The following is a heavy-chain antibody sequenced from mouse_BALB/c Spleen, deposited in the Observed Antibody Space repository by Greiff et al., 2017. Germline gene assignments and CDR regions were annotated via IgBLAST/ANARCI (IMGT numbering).Heavy chain of an antibody. CDR1: GDSITSGY. D-gene: IGHD2-10*01. Sequence: EVQLQESGPSLVKPSQTLSLTCSVTGDSITSGYWNWIRKFPGNKLEYMGYISYSGSTYYNPSLKSRISITRDTSKNQYYLQLNSVTTEDTATYYCARGAYYGNYVNAMDYWGQGTSVTVSS. CDR3: ARGAYYGNYVNAMDY. CDR2: ISYSGST. J-gene: IGHJ4*01. V-gene: IGHV3-8*02.